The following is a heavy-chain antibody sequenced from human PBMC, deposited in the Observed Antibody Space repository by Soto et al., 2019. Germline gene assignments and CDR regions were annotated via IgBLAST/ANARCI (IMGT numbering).Heavy chain of an antibody. CDR2: IYYSGST. CDR3: ARDAEYYGSGSYYDDFDI. D-gene: IGHD3-10*01. J-gene: IGHJ3*02. Sequence: QVQLQESGPGLVKPSETLSLTCTVSGGSISSNYWSWIRQPPGKGLEWIGYIYYSGSTNYNPSLKSRVTISVDTSKNQISLRLSSVTAADTAVYYCARDAEYYGSGSYYDDFDIWGQGTMVTVSS. CDR1: GGSISSNY. V-gene: IGHV4-59*01.